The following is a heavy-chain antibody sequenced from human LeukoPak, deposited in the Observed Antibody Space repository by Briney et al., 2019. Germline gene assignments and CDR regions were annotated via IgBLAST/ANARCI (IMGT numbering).Heavy chain of an antibody. CDR1: GFTVSSNY. CDR2: IYSGGST. V-gene: IGHV3-53*01. J-gene: IGHJ3*02. Sequence: PGGSLSLSCAASGFTVSSNYMSWVRQAPGKGLEWVSVIYSGGSTYYADSVKGRFTISRDNSKNTLYLQMNSLRAEDTAVYYCARGRSDCPYDSSGYCGGDAFDIWGQGTMVTVSS. CDR3: ARGRSDCPYDSSGYCGGDAFDI. D-gene: IGHD3-22*01.